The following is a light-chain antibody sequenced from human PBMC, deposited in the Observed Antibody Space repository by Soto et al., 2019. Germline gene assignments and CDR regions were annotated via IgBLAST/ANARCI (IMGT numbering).Light chain of an antibody. J-gene: IGKJ4*01. CDR2: AAS. Sequence: IQLTQSPSSLSASVGDRVTITCRASQDIAIYLAWYQQKPGEAPKLLIYAASTLYGGVPSRFSGSGSGTDFALTIPSLQAEDSEPYYCQPIGRYTCGLGGGTKVDTK. CDR3: QPIGRYTCG. CDR1: QDIAIY. V-gene: IGKV1-9*01.